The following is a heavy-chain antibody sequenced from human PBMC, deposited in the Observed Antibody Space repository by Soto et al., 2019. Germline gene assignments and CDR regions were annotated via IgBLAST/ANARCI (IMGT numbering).Heavy chain of an antibody. V-gene: IGHV1-3*01. CDR3: ARDPSLYDILTGAPPFDP. CDR2: INAGNGNT. Sequence: ASVKVSCKASGYTFTSYAMHWVRQAPGQRLEWMGWINAGNGNTKYSQKFQGRVTITRDTSASTAYMELSSLRSEDTAVYYCARDPSLYDILTGAPPFDPWGQGTLVTVS. CDR1: GYTFTSYA. D-gene: IGHD3-9*01. J-gene: IGHJ5*02.